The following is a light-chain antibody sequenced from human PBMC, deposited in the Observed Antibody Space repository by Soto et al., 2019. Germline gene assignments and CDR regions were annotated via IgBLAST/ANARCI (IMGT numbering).Light chain of an antibody. V-gene: IGKV1-33*01. J-gene: IGKJ2*01. CDR3: QQYDNLPYT. CDR1: QDISRY. CDR2: EAS. Sequence: DIQMTQSPSSLSASVGDRVTITCQASQDISRYLSWHQQKPGEAPRLLIHEASNLETGFPSRFSGTGSGTDFAFTISSLQPEDIATYYCQQYDNLPYTFGQGTKLEIK.